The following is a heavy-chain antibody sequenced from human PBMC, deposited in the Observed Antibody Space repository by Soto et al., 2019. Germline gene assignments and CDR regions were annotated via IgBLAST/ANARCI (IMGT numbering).Heavy chain of an antibody. CDR2: ISYDGSNK. D-gene: IGHD3-22*01. J-gene: IGHJ4*02. CDR3: ARELNYYDSSGYLK. V-gene: IGHV3-30-3*01. Sequence: GESLKISCAASGFTFSSYAMHWVRQAPGKGLEWVAVISYDGSNKYYADSVKGRFTISRDNSKNTLYLQMNSLRAEDTAVYYCARELNYYDSSGYLKWGQGTLVTVSS. CDR1: GFTFSSYA.